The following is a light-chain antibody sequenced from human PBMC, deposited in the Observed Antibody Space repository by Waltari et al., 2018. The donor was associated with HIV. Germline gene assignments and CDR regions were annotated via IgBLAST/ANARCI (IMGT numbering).Light chain of an antibody. CDR2: AAS. CDR1: QTINNS. J-gene: IGKJ4*01. CDR3: QQSYSALLT. Sequence: DIQMTQSPSYLSASVGDRVTITCRASQTINNSLNWYQKKPGKAPDVLIYAASSLESGVPSRFSGNGSGTDFTLTISSLQPEDFATYYCQQSYSALLTFGGGTKVEIK. V-gene: IGKV1-39*01.